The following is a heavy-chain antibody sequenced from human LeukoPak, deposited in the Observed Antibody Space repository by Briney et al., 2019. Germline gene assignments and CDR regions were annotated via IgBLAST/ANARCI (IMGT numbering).Heavy chain of an antibody. D-gene: IGHD1-26*01. CDR1: GVSFSGYY. CDR3: ARGGSPVGATNDY. J-gene: IGHJ4*02. Sequence: SETLSLTCAVYGVSFSGYYWSWIRQPPGKGLEWIGEINHNASTNSNPSLKSRVTISVDTCKNQFSLKLSSVTAADTAVYYCARGGSPVGATNDYWGQGTLVTVSS. V-gene: IGHV4-34*01. CDR2: INHNAST.